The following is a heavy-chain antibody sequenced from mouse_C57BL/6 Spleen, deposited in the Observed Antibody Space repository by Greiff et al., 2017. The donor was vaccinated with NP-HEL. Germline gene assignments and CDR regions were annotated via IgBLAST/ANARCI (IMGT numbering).Heavy chain of an antibody. Sequence: QVQLQQPGAELVMPGASVKLSCKASGYTFTSYWMHWVKQRPGQGLEWIGEIDPSDSYTNYNQKFKGKSTLTVDKSSSTAYMQLSSLTSEDSAVYYCAREGDGYDRDYAMDYWGQGTSVTVSS. CDR2: IDPSDSYT. V-gene: IGHV1-69*01. J-gene: IGHJ4*01. CDR3: AREGDGYDRDYAMDY. CDR1: GYTFTSYW. D-gene: IGHD2-2*01.